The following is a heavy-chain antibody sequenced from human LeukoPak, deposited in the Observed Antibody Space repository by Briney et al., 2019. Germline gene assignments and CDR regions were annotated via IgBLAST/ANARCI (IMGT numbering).Heavy chain of an antibody. CDR3: AKEMFHLHYHSMDV. J-gene: IGHJ6*03. D-gene: IGHD3-10*02. CDR1: GFTFRNYA. CDR2: ISSGPDST. Sequence: GGSLRLSCAASGFTFRNYAMTWVRQAPGKGLEWVSAISSGPDSTYYADSVKGRFTISRDNSKSTLYLEMSSLRAEDTALYYCAKEMFHLHYHSMDVWGKGTTVTVSS. V-gene: IGHV3-23*01.